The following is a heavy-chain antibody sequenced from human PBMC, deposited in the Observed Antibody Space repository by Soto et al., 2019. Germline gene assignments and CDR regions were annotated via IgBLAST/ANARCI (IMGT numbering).Heavy chain of an antibody. Sequence: QVQLQESGPGLVKPSETLSLTCAVSGASIRSDYWSWIRQIPGRGLEWIGYIYDSERTNYNPSLRSRVTISADTSKNPFSLKVRSVTAADTAVYYCARQWDYWGQGILVTVSS. CDR2: IYDSERT. CDR1: GASIRSDY. V-gene: IGHV4-59*08. CDR3: ARQWDY. J-gene: IGHJ4*02.